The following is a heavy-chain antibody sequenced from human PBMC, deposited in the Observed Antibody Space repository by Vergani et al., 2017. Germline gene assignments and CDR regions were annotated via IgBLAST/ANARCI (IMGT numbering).Heavy chain of an antibody. CDR3: ARDYSSAWKGFDY. J-gene: IGHJ4*02. CDR1: GGSISSSSYY. CDR2: IYYSGST. Sequence: QLQLQESGPGLVKPSETLSLTCTVSGGSISSSSYYWGWIRQPPGKGLEWIGSIYYSGSTYYHPSLKSRVTISVDTSKNQFSLKLSSVTAADTAVYYCARDYSSAWKGFDYWGQGTLVTVSS. D-gene: IGHD6-19*01. V-gene: IGHV4-39*01.